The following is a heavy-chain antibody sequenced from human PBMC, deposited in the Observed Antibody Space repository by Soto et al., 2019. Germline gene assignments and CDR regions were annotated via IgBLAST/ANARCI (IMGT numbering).Heavy chain of an antibody. CDR2: ISYDGSNK. CDR1: GFTFSSYA. V-gene: IGHV3-30-3*01. CDR3: ARVMGVAGTPWFDP. Sequence: LRLSCAASGFTFSSYAMHWVRQAPGKGLEWVAVISYDGSNKYYADSVKGRFTISRDNSKNTLYLQMNSLRAEDTAVYYCARVMGVAGTPWFDPWGQGTLVTVSS. D-gene: IGHD6-19*01. J-gene: IGHJ5*02.